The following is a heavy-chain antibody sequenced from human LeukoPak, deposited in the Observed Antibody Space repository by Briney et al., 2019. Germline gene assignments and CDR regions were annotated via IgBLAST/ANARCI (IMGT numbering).Heavy chain of an antibody. D-gene: IGHD2-21*02. CDR2: IYYSGST. Sequence: SETLSLTCTVSGGSISSSSYYWGWIRQPPGKGLEWIGSIYYSGSTYYNPSLKSRVTISVDTSKNQFSLKLTSVTAADTAVYYCTKRDITMTDTDYWGQGTLITVSS. CDR1: GGSISSSSYY. V-gene: IGHV4-39*07. J-gene: IGHJ4*02. CDR3: TKRDITMTDTDY.